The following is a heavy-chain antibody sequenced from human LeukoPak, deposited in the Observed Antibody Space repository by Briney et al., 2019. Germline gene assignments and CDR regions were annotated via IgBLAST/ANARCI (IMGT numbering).Heavy chain of an antibody. CDR3: AKAYYDFWSGYYTGRLGSDY. CDR1: GFTFSSYA. V-gene: IGHV3-23*01. D-gene: IGHD3-3*01. J-gene: IGHJ4*02. CDR2: ISGSGGST. Sequence: PGGSLRFSCAASGFTFSSYAMSWVRQAPGKGLEWVSAISGSGGSTYYADSVKGRFTISRDNSKNTLYLQMNSLRAEDTAVYYCAKAYYDFWSGYYTGRLGSDYWGQGTLVTVSS.